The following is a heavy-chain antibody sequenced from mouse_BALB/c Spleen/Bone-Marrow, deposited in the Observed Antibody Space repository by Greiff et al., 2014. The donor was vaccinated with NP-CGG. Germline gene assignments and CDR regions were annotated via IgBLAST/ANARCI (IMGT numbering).Heavy chain of an antibody. CDR2: IHYSGRT. Sequence: DVQLVESGPDLVKPSQSLSLTCTVSGYSITSGYSWYWIRQFPGNQLGWMGYIHYSGRTNYNPTLKSQISITRDKSKNQFFLQLNSVTTEDTAAYYCTRDDYDVIDYWGQGTSVTVSS. J-gene: IGHJ4*01. V-gene: IGHV3-1*02. CDR1: GYSITSGYS. CDR3: TRDDYDVIDY.